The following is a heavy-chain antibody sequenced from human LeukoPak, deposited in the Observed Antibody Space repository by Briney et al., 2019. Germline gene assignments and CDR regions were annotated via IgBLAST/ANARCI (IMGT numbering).Heavy chain of an antibody. D-gene: IGHD2-15*01. J-gene: IGHJ6*02. V-gene: IGHV4-59*01. CDR3: ARDARGCSGGSCYSWYYYYGMDV. Sequence: PSETLSLTCTVSGGSISSYYWSWIRQPPGKGLEWIGYIYYSGSTNYNPSLKSRVTISVDTSKNQFSLKLSSVTAADTAVYYCARDARGCSGGSCYSWYYYYGMDVWGQGTTVTVSS. CDR2: IYYSGST. CDR1: GGSISSYY.